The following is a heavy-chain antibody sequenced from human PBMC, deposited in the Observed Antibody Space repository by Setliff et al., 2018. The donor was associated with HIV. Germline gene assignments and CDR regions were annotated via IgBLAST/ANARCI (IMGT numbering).Heavy chain of an antibody. CDR2: IHTSGST. CDR1: GGSISSGRYY. Sequence: LSLTCTVSGGSISSGRYYWSWIRQPAGKGLEWIGRIHTSGSTNYNPSLRSRVTIAVDTSNNQFSLKLSSVTAADTAVYYCARGPGWPNWFDPWGQGTLVTVSS. D-gene: IGHD6-19*01. V-gene: IGHV4-61*02. J-gene: IGHJ5*02. CDR3: ARGPGWPNWFDP.